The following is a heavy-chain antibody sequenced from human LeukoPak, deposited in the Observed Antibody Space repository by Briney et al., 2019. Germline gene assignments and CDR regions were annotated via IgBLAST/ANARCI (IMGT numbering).Heavy chain of an antibody. CDR3: VKVTAAGFVDH. Sequence: GRSLRLSCAASGFTFDDYAMHWVRQAPGKGLEWVSGIGWNSGGIVYADSVKGRFTISRDNAKNSLYLQTNSLGAEDTAFYYCVKVTAAGFVDHWGQGTLVTVSS. V-gene: IGHV3-9*01. J-gene: IGHJ4*02. CDR1: GFTFDDYA. D-gene: IGHD6-13*01. CDR2: IGWNSGGI.